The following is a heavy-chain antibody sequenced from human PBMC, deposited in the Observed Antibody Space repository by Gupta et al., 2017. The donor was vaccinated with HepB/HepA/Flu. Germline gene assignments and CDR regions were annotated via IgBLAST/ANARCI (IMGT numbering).Heavy chain of an antibody. J-gene: IGHJ4*02. V-gene: IGHV3-7*01. CDR1: GFTFSNFW. Sequence: VQLVESGGGLVQRGGSLRLSCAASGFTFSNFWMSWVRQSPGKGLEWVANIKPDGSEKYYVDSVGGRFTISRDNADKSVYLQINSLTAEDTSVYYCARGQLFFDQWGQGTQVTV. CDR3: ARGQLFFDQ. D-gene: IGHD1-1*01. CDR2: IKPDGSEK.